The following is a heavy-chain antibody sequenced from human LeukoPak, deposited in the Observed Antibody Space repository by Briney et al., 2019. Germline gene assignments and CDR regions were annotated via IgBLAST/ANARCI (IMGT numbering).Heavy chain of an antibody. CDR3: AREIRVDTAMVADAFDI. CDR1: GFTFSSYW. J-gene: IGHJ3*02. D-gene: IGHD5-18*01. Sequence: GGSLRLSCAASGFTFSSYWMTWVRQAPGKGLEWVANIKQDGSEKYYVDSVKGRFTISRDNAKNSLYLQMNSLRAEDTAVYYCAREIRVDTAMVADAFDIWGQGTMVTVSS. V-gene: IGHV3-7*03. CDR2: IKQDGSEK.